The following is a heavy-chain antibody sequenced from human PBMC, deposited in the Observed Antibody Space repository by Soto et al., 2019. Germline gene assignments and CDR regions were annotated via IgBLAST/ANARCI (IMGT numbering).Heavy chain of an antibody. CDR3: ARADPDASVGY. D-gene: IGHD2-15*01. Sequence: TCTVSGGSINDFYWSWIRQPPGKGLEWIGYIYYSGSTDYNPSLKGRVTISVDTSKNQFSLRMNSMIAADTAVYYCARADPDASVGYWGQGTLVTVSS. CDR1: GGSINDFY. J-gene: IGHJ4*02. V-gene: IGHV4-59*01. CDR2: IYYSGST.